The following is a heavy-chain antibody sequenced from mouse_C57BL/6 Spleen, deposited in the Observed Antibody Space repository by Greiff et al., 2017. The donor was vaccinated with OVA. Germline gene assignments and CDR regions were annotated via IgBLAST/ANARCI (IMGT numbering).Heavy chain of an antibody. CDR2: IDPSDSET. D-gene: IGHD2-2*01. Sequence: QVQLQQPGAELVRPGSSVKLSCKASGYTFTSYWMHWVKQRPIQGLEWIGNIDPSDSETHYNQKFKDKATLTVDKSSSTAYMQLSSLTSEDSAVYFCASIWLRPPTEYFDVWGTGTTVTVSS. CDR3: ASIWLRPPTEYFDV. V-gene: IGHV1-52*01. CDR1: GYTFTSYW. J-gene: IGHJ1*03.